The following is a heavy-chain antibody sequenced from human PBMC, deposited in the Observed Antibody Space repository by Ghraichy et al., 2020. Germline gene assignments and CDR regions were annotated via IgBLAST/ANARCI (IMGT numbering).Heavy chain of an antibody. Sequence: GGSLRLSCAASGFTFSSYSMNWVRQAPGKGLEWVSSISSSSSYIYYADSVKGRFTISRDNAKNSLYLQMNSLRAEDTAGYYCSRGRDYYDSRGYYYYGMDVWGQGTTVTVSS. CDR3: SRGRDYYDSRGYYYYGMDV. CDR2: ISSSSSYI. V-gene: IGHV3-21*01. J-gene: IGHJ6*02. D-gene: IGHD3-22*01. CDR1: GFTFSSYS.